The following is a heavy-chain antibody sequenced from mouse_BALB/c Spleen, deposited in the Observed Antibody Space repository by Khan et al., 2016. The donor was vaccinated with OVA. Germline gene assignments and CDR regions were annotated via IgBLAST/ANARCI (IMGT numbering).Heavy chain of an antibody. CDR1: GYSITSGYY. V-gene: IGHV3-6*02. Sequence: EVQLQESGPGLVKPSQSLSLTCSVTGYSITSGYYWNWIRQFPGNKLEWMAYISYDGRNKYNPSLKNRVSITRDQSKNQFFLKLNSVTTEDTATYYCAREERYYAMAYWGQGTSVTVSS. CDR3: AREERYYAMAY. J-gene: IGHJ4*01. CDR2: ISYDGRN.